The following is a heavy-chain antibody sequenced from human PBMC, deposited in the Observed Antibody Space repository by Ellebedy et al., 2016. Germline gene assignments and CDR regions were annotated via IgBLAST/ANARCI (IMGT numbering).Heavy chain of an antibody. Sequence: GGSLRLSCAASGFTFSDYYMSWIRQAPGKGLEWVSYISSSGSTIYYADSVKGRFTISRDNSKNTLYLQMNSLRAEDTAVYYCARDDEQLVGHYYYGMDVWGQGTTVTVSS. J-gene: IGHJ6*02. CDR3: ARDDEQLVGHYYYGMDV. CDR1: GFTFSDYY. D-gene: IGHD1-26*01. CDR2: ISSSGSTI. V-gene: IGHV3-11*04.